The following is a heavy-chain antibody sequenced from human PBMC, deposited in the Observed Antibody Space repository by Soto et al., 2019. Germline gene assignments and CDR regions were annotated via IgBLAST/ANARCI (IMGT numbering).Heavy chain of an antibody. V-gene: IGHV4-39*01. Sequence: PSETLSLTCSVSGDSISSSTYYWGWIRQPPGKGLEWIGSIYYSGSTYYNPSLKSRVTTSVDTSKNQFSLKLSSVTAADTAVYYCARHGSGLHFDPWGHGTLVTVSS. CDR2: IYYSGST. CDR1: GDSISSSTYY. CDR3: ARHGSGLHFDP. D-gene: IGHD4-4*01. J-gene: IGHJ5*02.